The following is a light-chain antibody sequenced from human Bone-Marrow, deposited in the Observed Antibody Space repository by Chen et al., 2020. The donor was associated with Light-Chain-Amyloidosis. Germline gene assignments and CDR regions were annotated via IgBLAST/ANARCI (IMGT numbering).Light chain of an antibody. CDR1: QSVSSY. CDR3: QQRRNWPPLT. V-gene: IGKV3-11*01. CDR2: DAS. J-gene: IGKJ4*01. Sequence: ETVLTQSPATLSLSPGERATLSCRASQSVSSYLAWYQQKPGQAPRLLIYDASNGATGIPARFSGSGSGTDFTLTISSLEPEDFAVYYCQQRRNWPPLTFGGGTKVEIK.